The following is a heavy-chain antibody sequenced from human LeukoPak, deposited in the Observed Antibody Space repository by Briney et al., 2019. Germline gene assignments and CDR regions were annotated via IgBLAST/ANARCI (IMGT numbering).Heavy chain of an antibody. V-gene: IGHV4-4*07. CDR3: ARLIAEVGGGTNYFDT. CDR1: GGPVTTSY. Sequence: SETLSLTCTVSGGPVTTSYWSWIRQSAGEGLEWIGRVYISGDTKYNPSLKSRVIVSLDASKNQFTLSLRSVTAADTAVYYCARLIAEVGGGTNYFDTWGQGTLVTVSS. D-gene: IGHD2-21*01. CDR2: VYISGDT. J-gene: IGHJ4*02.